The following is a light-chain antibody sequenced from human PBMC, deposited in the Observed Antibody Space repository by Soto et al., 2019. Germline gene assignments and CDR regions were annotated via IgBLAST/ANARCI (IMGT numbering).Light chain of an antibody. J-gene: IGKJ1*01. V-gene: IGKV1-5*03. Sequence: DIQMTQSPSTLSASLGDRVTITCRASQSIRNWLAWYQQKPGKAPKLLIYKASSLESGVPSRFSGSGSGTEFTLTISSLQPDDFATYYCQQYNTYRTFGQGTKVDIK. CDR1: QSIRNW. CDR3: QQYNTYRT. CDR2: KAS.